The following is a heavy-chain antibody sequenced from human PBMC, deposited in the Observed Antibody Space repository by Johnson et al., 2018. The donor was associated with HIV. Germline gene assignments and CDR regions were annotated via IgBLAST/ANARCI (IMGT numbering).Heavy chain of an antibody. Sequence: QVQLVESGGCVVQPGRSLRLSCAASGFTFSSYGMHWVRQAPGKGLDWVAVISYDGSNKYYADSVKDRFTVSSDNAKNSLYLQMNSLRAEDTALYYCAREIIFRGAFDIWGQGTMVTVSS. J-gene: IGHJ3*02. V-gene: IGHV3-30*03. D-gene: IGHD3-10*01. CDR3: AREIIFRGAFDI. CDR1: GFTFSSYG. CDR2: ISYDGSNK.